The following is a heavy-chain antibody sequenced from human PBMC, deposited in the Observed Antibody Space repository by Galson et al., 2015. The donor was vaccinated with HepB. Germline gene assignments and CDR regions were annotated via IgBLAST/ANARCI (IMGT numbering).Heavy chain of an antibody. Sequence: RLSCAASGFTFSTYNMNWVRQTPGKGLEWVSFISSSSTYICYADSMKGRFTISRDNAKNSLFLQMNSLRVEDTAVYYCARTPRGLMNLDYWGQGTLLIVSS. CDR2: ISSSSTYI. J-gene: IGHJ4*02. CDR3: ARTPRGLMNLDY. D-gene: IGHD3-10*01. V-gene: IGHV3-21*01. CDR1: GFTFSTYN.